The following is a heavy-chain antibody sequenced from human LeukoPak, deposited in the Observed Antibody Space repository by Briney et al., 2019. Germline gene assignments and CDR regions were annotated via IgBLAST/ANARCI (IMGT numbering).Heavy chain of an antibody. D-gene: IGHD3-22*01. Sequence: NPSETLSLTCTVSGGSISSSSYWWGWIRQPPGKGLEWIANIYYSGSTHYNPSLKSRVTISIEKSKNQFSLKLSSVTAADTAVYYCARNYYESSGYYPWNFDYWGQGTLVTVFS. CDR2: IYYSGST. CDR3: ARNYYESSGYYPWNFDY. CDR1: GGSISSSSYW. J-gene: IGHJ4*02. V-gene: IGHV4-39*01.